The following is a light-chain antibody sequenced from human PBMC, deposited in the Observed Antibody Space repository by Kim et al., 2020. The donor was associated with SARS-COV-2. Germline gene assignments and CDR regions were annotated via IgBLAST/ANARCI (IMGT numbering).Light chain of an antibody. CDR1: NIGSTS. CDR3: QVWDSSSDRPV. J-gene: IGLJ2*01. Sequence: PGKAAGITCGGNNIGSTSARWYHQKPGQAPVLVIYYDSDRPSGIPERFSGSNSGNTATLTISRVEAGDEADYYCQVWDSSSDRPVFGGGTQLTVL. V-gene: IGLV3-21*04. CDR2: YDS.